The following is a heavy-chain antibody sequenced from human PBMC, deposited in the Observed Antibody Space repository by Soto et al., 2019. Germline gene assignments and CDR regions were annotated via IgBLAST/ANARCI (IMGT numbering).Heavy chain of an antibody. D-gene: IGHD6-13*01. CDR2: FYYSGST. J-gene: IGHJ4*02. Sequence: PSETLSLTCAVSGGSISSSSFYWGWIRQPPGKGLEWIGSFYYSGSTNYNPSLKSRVTISVDTSKNQFSLKLSSVTAADTAVYYCARGSTGYSSSWYRYWGQGTLVTVSS. CDR3: ARGSTGYSSSWYRY. CDR1: GGSISSSSFY. V-gene: IGHV4-39*07.